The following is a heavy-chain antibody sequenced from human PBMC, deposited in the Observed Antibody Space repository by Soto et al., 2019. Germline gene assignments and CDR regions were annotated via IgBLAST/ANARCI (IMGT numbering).Heavy chain of an antibody. D-gene: IGHD3-16*01. CDR2: ISGISGSI. J-gene: IGHJ6*03. V-gene: IGHV3-9*01. CDR3: AKDIHVWAAPGGMDV. CDR1: GFTFDDYA. Sequence: EVQLVESGGGLVQPGRSLRLSCAASGFTFDDYAMHWVRQAPGKGLEWVSAISGISGSIGYARSVKGRFTISRDNAKNSLYLQMNILGAEDTALYYCAKDIHVWAAPGGMDVWGKGTTVTVSS.